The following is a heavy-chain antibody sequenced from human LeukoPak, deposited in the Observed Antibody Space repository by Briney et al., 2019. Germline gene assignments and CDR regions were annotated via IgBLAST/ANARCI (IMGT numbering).Heavy chain of an antibody. J-gene: IGHJ4*02. Sequence: PSETLSLTCTVSGGSISSYYWSWIRQPPGKGLEWIGYIYYSGSTNYNPSLKSRVTISVDTSKNQFSLKLSSVTAADTAVYYCARDRVKYYGSGSYFDYWGQGTLVTVSS. V-gene: IGHV4-59*01. CDR1: GGSISSYY. CDR3: ARDRVKYYGSGSYFDY. CDR2: IYYSGST. D-gene: IGHD3-10*01.